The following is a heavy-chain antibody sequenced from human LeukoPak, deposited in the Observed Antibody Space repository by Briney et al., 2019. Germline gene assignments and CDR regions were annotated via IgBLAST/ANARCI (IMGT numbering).Heavy chain of an antibody. CDR2: INHSGST. CDR3: ARGRDYYGSGSYYPTLDP. CDR1: GGSFSGYY. V-gene: IGHV4-34*01. J-gene: IGHJ5*02. D-gene: IGHD3-10*01. Sequence: PSETLSLTCAVYGGSFSGYYWSWIRQPPGKGPEWIGEINHSGSTDYNPSLKSRVTISVDTSKNQFSLKLSSVTAADTAVYYCARGRDYYGSGSYYPTLDPWGQGTLVTVSS.